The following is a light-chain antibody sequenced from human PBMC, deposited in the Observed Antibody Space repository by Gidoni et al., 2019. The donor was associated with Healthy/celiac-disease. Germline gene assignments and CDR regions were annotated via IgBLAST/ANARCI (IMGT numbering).Light chain of an antibody. CDR3: QQYNSYQWT. Sequence: DIHMTQSPSTLYASLGDRVTITCRASQSISSWLAWYQQKPGKAPKLLIYKASSLESGVPSRFSGSGSGTEFTLTISSLQPDDFATYYCQQYNSYQWTFGQGTKVEIK. J-gene: IGKJ1*01. V-gene: IGKV1-5*03. CDR1: QSISSW. CDR2: KAS.